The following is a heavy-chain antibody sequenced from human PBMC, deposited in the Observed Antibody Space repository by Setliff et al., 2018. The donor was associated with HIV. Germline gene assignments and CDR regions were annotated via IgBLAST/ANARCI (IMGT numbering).Heavy chain of an antibody. J-gene: IGHJ6*03. CDR3: ARGRGLSHYYYYYMDV. CDR1: GGSISSYY. V-gene: IGHV4-59*08. Sequence: PSETLSLTCTVSGGSISSYYWSWIRQPPGKGLEWIGYIYYSGSTNYNPSLKSRVTISVDTSKNQFSLKLSSVTAADTAVYYCARGRGLSHYYYYYMDVWGKGTTVTVSS. CDR2: IYYSGST. D-gene: IGHD5-12*01.